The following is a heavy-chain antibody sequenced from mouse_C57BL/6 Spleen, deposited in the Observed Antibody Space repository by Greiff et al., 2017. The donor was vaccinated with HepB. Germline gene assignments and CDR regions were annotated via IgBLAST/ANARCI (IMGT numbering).Heavy chain of an antibody. CDR1: GFSLTSYG. V-gene: IGHV2-5*01. J-gene: IGHJ4*01. CDR2: IWRGGST. Sequence: VQLQESGPGLVQPSQSLSITCTVSGFSLTSYGVHWVRQSPGKGLEWLGVIWRGGSTDYNAAFMSRLSITKDNSKSQVFFKMNSLQADDTAIYYCAKRGAQATLYYAMDYWGQGTSVTVSS. CDR3: AKRGAQATLYYAMDY. D-gene: IGHD3-2*02.